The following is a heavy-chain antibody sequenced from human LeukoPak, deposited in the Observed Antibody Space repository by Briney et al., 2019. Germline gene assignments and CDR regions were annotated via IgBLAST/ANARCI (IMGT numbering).Heavy chain of an antibody. CDR3: ARSSGSVSGWRYDAFDI. V-gene: IGHV5-51*01. Sequence: GASLKISFKGSGCRFTSYWIGWVRGMPGKGLEGMGIIYPGESDTRYSPSFQGQVTISADKSISTAYLQWSSLKASDTAMYYCARSSGSVSGWRYDAFDIWGQGTMVTVSS. J-gene: IGHJ3*02. D-gene: IGHD6-19*01. CDR2: IYPGESDT. CDR1: GCRFTSYW.